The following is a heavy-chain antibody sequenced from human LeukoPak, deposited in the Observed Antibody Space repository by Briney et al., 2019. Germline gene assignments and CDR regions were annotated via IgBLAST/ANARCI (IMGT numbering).Heavy chain of an antibody. J-gene: IGHJ4*02. Sequence: PGGSLRLSCAASGFPFSSYAMLWVRQAPGKGVEGVVVISYDGSNIYYTDSVKGRFTISRDNSKNTLYLQMNSLRAEDTAVYYCARDLVDYYDSSGYYWSLVDYWGQGTLVTVSS. V-gene: IGHV3-30-3*01. CDR2: ISYDGSNI. D-gene: IGHD3-22*01. CDR1: GFPFSSYA. CDR3: ARDLVDYYDSSGYYWSLVDY.